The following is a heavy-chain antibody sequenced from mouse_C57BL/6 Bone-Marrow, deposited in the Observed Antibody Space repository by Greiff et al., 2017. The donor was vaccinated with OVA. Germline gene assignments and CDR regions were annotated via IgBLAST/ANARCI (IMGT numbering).Heavy chain of an antibody. Sequence: VQLVQSGAELVKPGASVKISCKASGYAFSSYWMHWVKQRPGQGLEWIGQIYPGDGDTNYNGKFKGKATLTADKSSSTACMQLSSLTSEDSAVYFCASDSYFDYWGQGTTLTVSS. V-gene: IGHV1-80*01. CDR1: GYAFSSYW. J-gene: IGHJ2*01. CDR3: ASDSYFDY. CDR2: IYPGDGDT. D-gene: IGHD2-12*01.